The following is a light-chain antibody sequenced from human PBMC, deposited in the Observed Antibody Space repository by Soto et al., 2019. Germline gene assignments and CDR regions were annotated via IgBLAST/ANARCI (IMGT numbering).Light chain of an antibody. CDR1: QRISTW. CDR3: QQYKSYWT. J-gene: IGKJ1*01. CDR2: DAS. V-gene: IGKV1-5*01. Sequence: DIPMTQSPSTLSASVGDGVTITCRASQRISTWLAWYQQKPGKAPKLLISDASSFETGVPSRFSGSGSGTEFTLTINSLQPDDVATYYCQQYKSYWTFGQGTKVDIK.